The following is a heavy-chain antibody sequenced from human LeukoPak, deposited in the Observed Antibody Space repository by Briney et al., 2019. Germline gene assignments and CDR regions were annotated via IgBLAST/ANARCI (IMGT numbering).Heavy chain of an antibody. V-gene: IGHV1-18*01. CDR3: ARGGYSSGYDY. CDR1: GYTFNTYD. D-gene: IGHD6-19*01. Sequence: GASVKVSCKASGYTFNTYDISWVRQAPGQGLEWMGWISTHDGRTNYPQKLQGRVTMTTDTSTSTAYMELRSLRSDDSAVYYCARGGYSSGYDYWGQGTLVTVSS. CDR2: ISTHDGRT. J-gene: IGHJ4*02.